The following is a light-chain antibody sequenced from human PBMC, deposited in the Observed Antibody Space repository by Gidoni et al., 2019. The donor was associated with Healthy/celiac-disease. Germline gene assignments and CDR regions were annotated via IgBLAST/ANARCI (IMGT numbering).Light chain of an antibody. CDR3: QQSYSSPLT. CDR2: AAS. CDR1: QSISSY. J-gene: IGKJ4*01. V-gene: IGKV1-39*01. Sequence: EIKITQSPSSLSASVGDRVTITCRASQSISSYLHWYKQKPGKAPKLLIYAASSLQSGFPSRFSGSGSGTDFTLTIRSLQPEDFATYYCQQSYSSPLTFGGGTKVEIK.